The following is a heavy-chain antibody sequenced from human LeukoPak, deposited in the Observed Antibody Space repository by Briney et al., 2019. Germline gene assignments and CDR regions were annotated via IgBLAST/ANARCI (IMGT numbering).Heavy chain of an antibody. CDR3: ARLGSYSSSPTTLRFDP. CDR2: MNPNSGNT. J-gene: IGHJ5*02. V-gene: IGHV1-8*01. CDR1: GYTFTSYD. D-gene: IGHD6-13*01. Sequence: ASVKVSCKASGYTFTSYDINWVRQATGQGLEWMGWMNPNSGNTGYAQKFQGRVTMTRNTSISTAYMELSSLRSEDTAVYYCARLGSYSSSPTTLRFDPWGQGTLVTVSS.